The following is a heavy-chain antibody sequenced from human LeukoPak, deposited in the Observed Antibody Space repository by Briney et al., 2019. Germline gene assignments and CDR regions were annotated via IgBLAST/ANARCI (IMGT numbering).Heavy chain of an antibody. D-gene: IGHD6-13*01. V-gene: IGHV4-59*01. CDR2: IYYSGST. J-gene: IGHJ5*02. CDR3: ARVPRIEAGATGDWFDP. CDR1: GGSISSYY. Sequence: SETLSLTCTVSGGSISSYYWSWIRQPPGKGLEWIGYIYYSGSTNYNPSLKSRVTISVDTSENQFFLNLRSVTAADTAVYYCARVPRIEAGATGDWFDPWGQGTVVTVSS.